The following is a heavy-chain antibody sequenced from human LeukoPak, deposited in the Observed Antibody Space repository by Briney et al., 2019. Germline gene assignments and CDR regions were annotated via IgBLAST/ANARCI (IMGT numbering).Heavy chain of an antibody. Sequence: GGSLRLSCAASGFTFSSYAMSWVRQAPGKGLEWVSAISGSGGSTYYADSVKGRFTISRDNSKNTLYLQMNSLRAEDTAVYYCAREYCSSTSCYLWFDPWGQGTLVTVSS. CDR1: GFTFSSYA. CDR3: AREYCSSTSCYLWFDP. J-gene: IGHJ5*02. V-gene: IGHV3-23*01. D-gene: IGHD2-2*01. CDR2: ISGSGGST.